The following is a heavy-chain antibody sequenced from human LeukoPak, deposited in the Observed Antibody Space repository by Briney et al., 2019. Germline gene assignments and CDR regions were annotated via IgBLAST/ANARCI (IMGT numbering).Heavy chain of an antibody. J-gene: IGHJ4*02. CDR2: IDGSGGRP. CDR3: ARGKDHDFWNPFDH. CDR1: GFTLSKHA. V-gene: IGHV3-23*01. Sequence: PGGSLRLSCAASGFTLSKHAMNWVRQAPGKGLEWVSGIDGSGGRPPSADSVKGRFTISRDISKNTLYLQMDSLRAEDMAAYYCARGKDHDFWNPFDHWGQGTLVTVSS. D-gene: IGHD3-3*01.